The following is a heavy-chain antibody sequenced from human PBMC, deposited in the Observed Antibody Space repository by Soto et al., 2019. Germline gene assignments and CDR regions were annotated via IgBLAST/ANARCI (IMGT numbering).Heavy chain of an antibody. D-gene: IGHD3-10*01. V-gene: IGHV4-31*03. CDR3: ARVGSGDSHNAFDI. J-gene: IGHJ3*02. CDR1: GGSISSGGYY. CDR2: IYYSGST. Sequence: QVQLQDSGPGLVKPSQTLSLTCTVSGGSISSGGYYWSWIRQHPGKGLEWIGYIYYSGSTYYNPSLKSRVTISVDTSKNQFSLKLSSVTAADTAVYYCARVGSGDSHNAFDIWGQGTMVTVSS.